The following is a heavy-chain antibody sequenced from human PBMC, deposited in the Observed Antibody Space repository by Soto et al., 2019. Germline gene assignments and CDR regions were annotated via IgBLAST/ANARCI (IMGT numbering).Heavy chain of an antibody. CDR2: IYYSGST. D-gene: IGHD3-22*01. V-gene: IGHV4-30-4*01. CDR1: GGSISSGDYY. CDR3: ARVPFYDSSGRSYYFDY. Sequence: SETLSLTCTVSGGSISSGDYYWSWIRQPPGKGLECIGYIYYSGSTYYNPSLKSRVIISVDTSKNQFSLKLSSVTAADTAVYYCARVPFYDSSGRSYYFDYWGQGTLVTVSS. J-gene: IGHJ4*02.